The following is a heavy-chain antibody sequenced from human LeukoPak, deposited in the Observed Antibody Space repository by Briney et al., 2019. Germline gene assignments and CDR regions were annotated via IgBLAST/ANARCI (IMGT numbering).Heavy chain of an antibody. J-gene: IGHJ4*02. Sequence: SETLSLTCTVSGGSMSPYHWGWIRQPPGKGLEWTGYIYYSGSTNYNPSLNSRVTISVDTSKNQFSLKLSSVTAADTAVYYCARHGSGSYHDFDYWGQGTLVTVSS. CDR3: ARHGSGSYHDFDY. V-gene: IGHV4-59*08. D-gene: IGHD1-26*01. CDR1: GGSMSPYH. CDR2: IYYSGST.